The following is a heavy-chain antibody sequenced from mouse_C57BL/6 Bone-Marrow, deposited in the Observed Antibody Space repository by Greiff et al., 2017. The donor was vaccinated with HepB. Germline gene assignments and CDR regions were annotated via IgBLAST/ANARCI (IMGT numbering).Heavy chain of an antibody. CDR2: ISDGGSYT. V-gene: IGHV5-4*01. CDR1: GFTFSSYA. D-gene: IGHD2-4*01. CDR3: AREGAYDYDWFAY. J-gene: IGHJ3*01. Sequence: EVKLVESGGGLVKPGGSLKLSCAASGFTFSSYAMSWVRQTPEKRLEWVATISDGGSYTYYPDNVKGRFTISRDNAKNNLYLQMSHLKSEDTAMYYCAREGAYDYDWFAYWGQGTLVTVSA.